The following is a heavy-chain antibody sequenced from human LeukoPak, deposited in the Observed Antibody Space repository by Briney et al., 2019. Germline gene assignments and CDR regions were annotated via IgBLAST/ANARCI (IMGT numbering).Heavy chain of an antibody. CDR2: ISYDGSNK. Sequence: PGRSLRLSCAASGFTFSSYGMHWVRQAPGKGLEWVAVISYDGSNKYYADSVKGRFTISRDNSKNTLYLQMNSLRAEDTAVYYCAREVEGYCSGGSCSRALDYWGQGTLVTVSS. CDR1: GFTFSSYG. J-gene: IGHJ4*02. D-gene: IGHD2-15*01. CDR3: AREVEGYCSGGSCSRALDY. V-gene: IGHV3-30*03.